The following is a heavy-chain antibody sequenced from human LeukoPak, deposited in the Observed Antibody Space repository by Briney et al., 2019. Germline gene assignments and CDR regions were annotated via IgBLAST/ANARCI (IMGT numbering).Heavy chain of an antibody. Sequence: GGSLRLSCAASGFTFSSYEMNWVRQAPGKGLEWVSYISSSGSTIYYADSVKGRFTISRDNAKNSLYLQMNSLRAEDTAVYYCARDYCGGDCYSEGWFDPWGQGTLVTVSS. D-gene: IGHD2-21*02. CDR2: ISSSGSTI. CDR1: GFTFSSYE. J-gene: IGHJ5*02. V-gene: IGHV3-48*03. CDR3: ARDYCGGDCYSEGWFDP.